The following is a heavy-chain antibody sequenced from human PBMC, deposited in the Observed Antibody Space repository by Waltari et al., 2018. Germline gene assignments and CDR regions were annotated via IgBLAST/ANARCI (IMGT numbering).Heavy chain of an antibody. J-gene: IGHJ4*02. CDR3: ARVPYVWGSYGPFDY. CDR1: GGSISSSSYY. V-gene: IGHV4-39*07. D-gene: IGHD3-16*01. Sequence: QLQLQESGPGLVKPSETLSLTCTVSGGSISSSSYYWGWLRQPPGKGLEWIGSIYYSGSTYYNPSLKSRVTISVDTSKNQFSLKLSSVTTADTAVYYCARVPYVWGSYGPFDYWGQGTLVTVSS. CDR2: IYYSGST.